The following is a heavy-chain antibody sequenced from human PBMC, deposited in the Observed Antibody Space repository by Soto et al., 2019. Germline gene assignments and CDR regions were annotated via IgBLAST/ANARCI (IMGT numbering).Heavy chain of an antibody. V-gene: IGHV1-69*04. Sequence: QVQLVQSGAEVKKPGSSVKVSCKASGGFYSIKTISWVRQAPGQGLEWMGRGIQLVHIINNAQKFRGRVAISADKSTSTAYMELSSLKSDDTAIYFCARERRRDDSNTFDALDVWGQGTMVTVSS. CDR2: GIQLVHII. D-gene: IGHD3-22*01. CDR1: GGFYSIKT. CDR3: ARERRRDDSNTFDALDV. J-gene: IGHJ3*01.